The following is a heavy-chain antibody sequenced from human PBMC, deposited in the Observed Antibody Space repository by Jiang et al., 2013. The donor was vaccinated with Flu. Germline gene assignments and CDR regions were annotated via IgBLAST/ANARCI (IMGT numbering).Heavy chain of an antibody. J-gene: IGHJ4*02. CDR3: TTALIYGDFDY. CDR1: GFTFSNAW. D-gene: IGHD3-16*01. Sequence: QLVESGGGLVKPGGSLRLSCAASGFTFSNAWMSWVRQAPGKGLEWVGRIKSKTDGGTTDYAAPVKGRFTISRDDSKNXLYLQMNSLKTEDTAVYYCTTALIYGDFDYWGQGTLVTVSS. CDR2: IKSKTDGGTT. V-gene: IGHV3-15*01.